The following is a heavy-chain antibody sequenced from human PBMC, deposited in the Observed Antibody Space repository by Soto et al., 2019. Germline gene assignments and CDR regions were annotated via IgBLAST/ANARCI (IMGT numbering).Heavy chain of an antibody. J-gene: IGHJ4*02. CDR3: VKSRGGNNFDFFD. Sequence: GGSLRLSCSASGFTFSSYAMHWVRQAPGKGLEYVSGIRGNGDPPFYADSVKGRFTTSRDNSKNTLYLQMSSLSADDTAVYYCVKSRGGNNFDFFDWGQGALVTVSS. CDR1: GFTFSSYA. V-gene: IGHV3-64D*06. D-gene: IGHD5-12*01. CDR2: IRGNGDPP.